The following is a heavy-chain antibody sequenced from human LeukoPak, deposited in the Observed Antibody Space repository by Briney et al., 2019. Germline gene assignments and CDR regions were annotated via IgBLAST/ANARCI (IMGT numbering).Heavy chain of an antibody. J-gene: IGHJ4*02. CDR2: IWYDGSNK. D-gene: IGHD6-13*01. CDR1: GFIFSSHG. V-gene: IGHV3-33*01. CDR3: ARDRIAAAAYFDY. Sequence: GGSLRLSCVASGFIFSSHGMHWVRQAPGKGLEWVAVIWYDGSNKYYADSVKGRFTISRDNSKNTLYLQMNSLRVEDTAVYYCARDRIAAAAYFDYWGQGTLVTVSS.